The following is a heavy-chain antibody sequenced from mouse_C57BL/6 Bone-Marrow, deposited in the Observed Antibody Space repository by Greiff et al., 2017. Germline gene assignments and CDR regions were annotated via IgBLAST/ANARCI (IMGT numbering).Heavy chain of an antibody. J-gene: IGHJ4*01. D-gene: IGHD6-1*01. CDR2: INPSSGYT. CDR1: GYTFTSYT. V-gene: IGHV1-4*01. Sequence: VQLQQSGAELARPGASVKMSCKASGYTFTSYTMHWVKQRPGQGLEWIGYINPSSGYTKYNQKFKDKATSTADKSSSTAYMQLSSLTSEDSAVYYCARGLLYYYAMDYWGQGTSVTVSS. CDR3: ARGLLYYYAMDY.